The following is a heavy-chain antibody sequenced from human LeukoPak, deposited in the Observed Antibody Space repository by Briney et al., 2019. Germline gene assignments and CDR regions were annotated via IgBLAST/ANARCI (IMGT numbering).Heavy chain of an antibody. CDR1: GGSISSYY. J-gene: IGHJ4*02. V-gene: IGHV4-59*01. CDR2: IYYSGST. CDR3: ASGIGLRFYYDSGGYPYYFDY. Sequence: SETLSLTCTVSGGSISSYYWSWIRQPPGKGLEWIGYIYYSGSTNYNPSLKSRVTISVDTSKNQFSLKLSSVTAADTAVYYCASGIGLRFYYDSGGYPYYFDYWGQGTLVTVSS. D-gene: IGHD3-22*01.